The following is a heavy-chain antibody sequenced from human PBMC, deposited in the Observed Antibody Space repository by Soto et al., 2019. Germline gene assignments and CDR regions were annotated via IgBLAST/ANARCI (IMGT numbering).Heavy chain of an antibody. CDR2: INSDGSST. V-gene: IGHV3-74*01. Sequence: PGGSLRLSCAASGVTFSSYWMHWVRQAPGKGLVWVSRINSDGSSTSYADSVKGRFTISRDNAKNTLYLQMNSLRAEDTAVYYCARDLGYDFWSGYYRGLDYWGQGTLVTVSS. J-gene: IGHJ4*02. CDR1: GVTFSSYW. CDR3: ARDLGYDFWSGYYRGLDY. D-gene: IGHD3-3*01.